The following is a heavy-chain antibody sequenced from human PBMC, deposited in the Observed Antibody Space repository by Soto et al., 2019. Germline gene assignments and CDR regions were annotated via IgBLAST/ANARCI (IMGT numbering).Heavy chain of an antibody. V-gene: IGHV3-30*19. CDR3: ARWGTTGGLDV. CDR2: TSYDGSNK. CDR1: GFTFRSYV. D-gene: IGHD3-16*01. J-gene: IGHJ1*01. Sequence: QVQLVESGGGVVQPGTSLRLSCVGSGFTFRSYVIHWVRPAPGKGLEWVALTSYDGSNKDYGDSVKGRFTISRDNSRNTVDLQMDSLRREDTALYYGARWGTTGGLDVWGQGTLVSVSS.